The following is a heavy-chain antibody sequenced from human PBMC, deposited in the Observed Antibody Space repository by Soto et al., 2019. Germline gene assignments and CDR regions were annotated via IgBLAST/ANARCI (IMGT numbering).Heavy chain of an antibody. J-gene: IGHJ4*02. CDR3: AKGLPGIAAAGTRPPHDY. V-gene: IGHV3-23*01. D-gene: IGHD6-13*01. CDR2: ISGSGGST. Sequence: EVQLLESGGGLVQPGGSLRLSCAASGFTFSSYAMSWVRQAPGKGLEWVSAISGSGGSTYYADSVKGRFTISRDNSKNTLYLQMNSLRAEDTAVYYCAKGLPGIAAAGTRPPHDYWGQGTLVTVSS. CDR1: GFTFSSYA.